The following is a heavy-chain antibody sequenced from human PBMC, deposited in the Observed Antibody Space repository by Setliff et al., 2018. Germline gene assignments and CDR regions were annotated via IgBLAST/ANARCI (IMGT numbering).Heavy chain of an antibody. J-gene: IGHJ6*02. V-gene: IGHV4-61*02. CDR1: GDSITSGSVY. Sequence: SETLSLTCTVSGDSITSGSVYWSWIRQPAGRGLEWIGRMIVSGGADYNPSLKSRVTMSVDSPNNKFSLNLSSVSAADTAVYYCARGPDLTAVGATYFYGMDVWGQGATVTVSS. CDR3: ARGPDLTAVGATYFYGMDV. CDR2: MIVSGGA. D-gene: IGHD6-19*01.